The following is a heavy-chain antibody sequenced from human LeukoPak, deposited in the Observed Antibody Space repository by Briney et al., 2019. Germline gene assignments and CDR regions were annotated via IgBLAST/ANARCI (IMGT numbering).Heavy chain of an antibody. J-gene: IGHJ4*02. V-gene: IGHV3-48*01. Sequence: GGSLRLSCAASGFTFSSYSMNWVRQAPGKGLEWVSYISSSSSTLYYADSVKGRFTISRDNAKNSLYLQMNSLRAEDTAVYYCARSSRYYYDSSGYYYFDYWGQGTLVTVSS. CDR1: GFTFSSYS. CDR2: ISSSSSTL. D-gene: IGHD3-22*01. CDR3: ARSSRYYYDSSGYYYFDY.